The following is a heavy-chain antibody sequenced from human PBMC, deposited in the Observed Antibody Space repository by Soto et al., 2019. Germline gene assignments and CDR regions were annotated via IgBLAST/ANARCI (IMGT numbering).Heavy chain of an antibody. D-gene: IGHD3-22*01. CDR2: INAGNGNT. V-gene: IGHV1-3*01. CDR3: ARDRYYYASSGYYHPFDY. CDR1: GYTFTSYA. J-gene: IGHJ4*02. Sequence: GPSVKVSCKASGYTFTSYAMHWVRQAPGQRLEWMGWINAGNGNTKYSQKFQGRVTITRDTSASTAYMELSSLRSEDTAVYYCARDRYYYASSGYYHPFDYWGQGTLVTVSS.